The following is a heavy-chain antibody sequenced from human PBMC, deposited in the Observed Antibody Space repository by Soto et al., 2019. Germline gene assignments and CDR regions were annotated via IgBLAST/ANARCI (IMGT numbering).Heavy chain of an antibody. Sequence: SETLSLTCTVSGGSISSSSYYWGWIRQPPGKGLEWTGSIYYSGSTYYNPSLKSRVTISVDTSKNQFSLKLSSVTAADTAVYYCATRDYDFWSGLGWFDPWGQGTLVTVSS. CDR2: IYYSGST. CDR1: GGSISSSSYY. V-gene: IGHV4-39*01. CDR3: ATRDYDFWSGLGWFDP. D-gene: IGHD3-3*01. J-gene: IGHJ5*02.